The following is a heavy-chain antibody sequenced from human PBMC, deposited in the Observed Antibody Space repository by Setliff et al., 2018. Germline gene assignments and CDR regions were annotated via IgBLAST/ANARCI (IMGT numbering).Heavy chain of an antibody. CDR1: GYTFTSHY. V-gene: IGHV1-46*01. CDR3: ARALDEMATIYRPYYYYYMDV. J-gene: IGHJ6*03. D-gene: IGHD5-12*01. Sequence: ASVKVSCKASGYTFTSHYMHWVRQAPGLGLEWMGTINPSSGRTSYAQKFQGRVTMTRDTSTSTVYMELSSLRSEDTAVYYCARALDEMATIYRPYYYYYMDVWGKGTTVTAP. CDR2: INPSSGRT.